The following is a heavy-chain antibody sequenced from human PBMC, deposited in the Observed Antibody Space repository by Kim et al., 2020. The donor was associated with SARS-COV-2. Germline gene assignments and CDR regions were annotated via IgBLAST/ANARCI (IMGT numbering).Heavy chain of an antibody. CDR1: GGSFSGYY. J-gene: IGHJ4*02. Sequence: SETLSLTCAVYGGSFSGYYWSWIRQPPGKGLEWIGEINHSGSTNYNPSLKSRVTISVDTSKNQFSLKLSSVTAADTAVYYCARGGIAVAGDIDYYGKET. CDR3: ARGGIAVAGDIDY. D-gene: IGHD6-19*01. V-gene: IGHV4-34*01. CDR2: INHSGST.